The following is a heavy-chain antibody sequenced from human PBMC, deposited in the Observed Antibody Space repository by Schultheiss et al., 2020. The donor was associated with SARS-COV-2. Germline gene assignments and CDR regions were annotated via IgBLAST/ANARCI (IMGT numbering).Heavy chain of an antibody. CDR1: GYTFTGYY. D-gene: IGHD3-3*01. J-gene: IGHJ6*02. CDR2: INPNSGGT. CDR3: ARDRGGTIFGVVILSYYYYGMDV. V-gene: IGHV1-2*04. Sequence: ASVKVSCKASGYTFTGYYMHWVRQAPGQGLEWMGWINPNSGGTNYAQKFQGWVTMTRDTSISTAYMELSRLRSDDTAVYYCARDRGGTIFGVVILSYYYYGMDVWGQGTTVTVSS.